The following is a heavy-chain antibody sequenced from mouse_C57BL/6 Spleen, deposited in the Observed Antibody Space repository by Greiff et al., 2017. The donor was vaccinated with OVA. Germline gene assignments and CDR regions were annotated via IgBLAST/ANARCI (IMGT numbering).Heavy chain of an antibody. CDR2: INYDGSST. J-gene: IGHJ4*01. CDR1: GFTFSDYY. CDR3: ARDGIYYGNYDAMDY. Sequence: DVMLVESEGGLVQPGSSMKLSCTASGFTFSDYYMAWVRQVPEKGLEWVANINYDGSSTYYLDSLKSRFIISRDNAKNILYLQMSSLKSEDTATYYCARDGIYYGNYDAMDYWGQGTSVTVSS. D-gene: IGHD2-1*01. V-gene: IGHV5-16*01.